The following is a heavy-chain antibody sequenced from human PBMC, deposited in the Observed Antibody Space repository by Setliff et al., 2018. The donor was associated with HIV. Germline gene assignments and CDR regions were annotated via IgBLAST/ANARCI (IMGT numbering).Heavy chain of an antibody. CDR1: GYTFTSYG. Sequence: ASEKVSCKASGYTFTSYGISWVRQAPGQGLEWMGWISAYNGNTNYAQKFQGRVTITTDGFTTTAYMELSSLRSEDTAVYYCVTGEGLRFWGQGTLVTVSS. J-gene: IGHJ4*02. CDR3: VTGEGLRF. CDR2: ISAYNGNT. V-gene: IGHV1-18*01. D-gene: IGHD2-15*01.